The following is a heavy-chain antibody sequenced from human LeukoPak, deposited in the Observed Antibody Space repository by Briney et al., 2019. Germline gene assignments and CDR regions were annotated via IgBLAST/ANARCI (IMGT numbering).Heavy chain of an antibody. CDR3: ARDGSDYDLYYFDY. V-gene: IGHV7-4-1*02. J-gene: IGHJ4*02. CDR1: GYTFTTYA. Sequence: ASVKVSCQASGYTFTTYAMNWVRQAPGQGLEGVGWINTNTGNPTYALGFTGRFVFSFDTSVSTAYLQISSLKAEDTAVYYCARDGSDYDLYYFDYWGQGTLITVSS. D-gene: IGHD5-12*01. CDR2: INTNTGNP.